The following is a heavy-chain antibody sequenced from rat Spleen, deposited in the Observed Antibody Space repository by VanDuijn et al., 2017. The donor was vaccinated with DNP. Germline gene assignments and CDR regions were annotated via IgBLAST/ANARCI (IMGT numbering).Heavy chain of an antibody. J-gene: IGHJ3*01. V-gene: IGHV5S13*01. CDR3: TTSAYTTDYYYVNWFAY. D-gene: IGHD1-6*01. CDR2: ITSSGGST. Sequence: EVQLVQSGGGLVQPGRSLKLSCAASGFTFSDYGMAWVRQVPGKGLEWVASITSSGGSTYYPDSVKGRFTISRDNATNTLYLQMNSLRSEDTASYYCTTSAYTTDYYYVNWFAYWGQGTLVTVSS. CDR1: GFTFSDYG.